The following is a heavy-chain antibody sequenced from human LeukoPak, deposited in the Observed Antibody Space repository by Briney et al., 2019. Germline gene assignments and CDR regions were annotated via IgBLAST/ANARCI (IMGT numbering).Heavy chain of an antibody. CDR2: IYSSGST. CDR1: GGSISSYY. J-gene: IGHJ3*02. V-gene: IGHV4-59*08. D-gene: IGHD5-12*01. Sequence: PSETLSLTCTVSGGSISSYYWRWLRQPPGKGLEWIGYIYSSGSTNYSPSLKSRVTTSVDTSKNQLSLKLYSVTAADTAVYYCARRYSGYGNAFDIWGQGTMVTVSS. CDR3: ARRYSGYGNAFDI.